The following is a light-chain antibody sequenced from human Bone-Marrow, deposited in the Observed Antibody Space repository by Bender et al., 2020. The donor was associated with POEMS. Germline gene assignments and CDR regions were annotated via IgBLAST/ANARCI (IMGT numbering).Light chain of an antibody. J-gene: IGLJ3*02. V-gene: IGLV3-21*04. CDR3: QVWDGRSDSKV. Sequence: SYVLTQPPSVSEAPGKTASITCGGTNIGSKSVHWYQQKAGQAPVLVIYSDSDRPSGIPERFSGSKSGNTATLTISRVEAGDEAEYYCQVWDGRSDSKVFGGGTKLTVL. CDR1: NIGSKS. CDR2: SDS.